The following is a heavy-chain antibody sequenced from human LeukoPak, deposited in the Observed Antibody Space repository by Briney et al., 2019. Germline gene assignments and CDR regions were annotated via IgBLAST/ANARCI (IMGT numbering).Heavy chain of an antibody. CDR2: IYYSGST. V-gene: IGHV4-31*03. D-gene: IGHD3-22*01. CDR1: GGSISSGGYY. Sequence: PSETLSLTCTVSGGSISSGGYYWSWIRQHPGKGLEWIGYIYYSGSTYYNPSLKSRVTISVDTSKNQFSLKLSSVTAADTAVYYCARVAEAYYYDSSGVADSDYWGQGTLVTVSS. J-gene: IGHJ4*02. CDR3: ARVAEAYYYDSSGVADSDY.